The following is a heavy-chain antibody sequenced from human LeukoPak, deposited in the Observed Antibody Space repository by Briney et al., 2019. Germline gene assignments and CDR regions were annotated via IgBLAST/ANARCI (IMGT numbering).Heavy chain of an antibody. V-gene: IGHV3-21*01. D-gene: IGHD3-22*01. J-gene: IGHJ4*02. CDR1: GFTFSSYS. CDR2: ISSSSSYI. Sequence: PGRSLRLSCAASGFTFSSYSMNWVSQAPGKGLEWVSSISSSSSYIYYADSVKGRFTISRDNAKNSLYLQMNSLRAEDTAVYYCARGKAGLDYWGQGTLVTVSS. CDR3: ARGKAGLDY.